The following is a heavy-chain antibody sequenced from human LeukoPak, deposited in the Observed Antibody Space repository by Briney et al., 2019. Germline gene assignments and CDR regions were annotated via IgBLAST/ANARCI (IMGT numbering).Heavy chain of an antibody. CDR1: GYILTELS. CDR3: ARAPRLLWFGEPDAFDI. CDR2: FDPEDGET. Sequence: GASVKVSCKVSGYILTELSMHWVRQAPGKGLEWMGGFDPEDGETIYAQKFQGRVTMTEDTSTDTAYMELSSLRSEDTAVYYCARAPRLLWFGEPDAFDIWGQGTMVTVSS. D-gene: IGHD3-10*01. V-gene: IGHV1-24*01. J-gene: IGHJ3*02.